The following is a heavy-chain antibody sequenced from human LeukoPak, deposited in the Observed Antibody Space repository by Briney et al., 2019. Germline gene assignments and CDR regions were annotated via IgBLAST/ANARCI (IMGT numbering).Heavy chain of an antibody. CDR2: INPGDSDT. D-gene: IGHD4-17*01. V-gene: IGHV5-51*01. CDR3: ARPRGGDYDYDAFDI. Sequence: GESLKISCKGSGYSFTSYWIGWVRQMPGKGLEWMGIINPGDSDTRYSPSFQGQVTISADKSISTAYLQWSSLKASDTAMYYCARPRGGDYDYDAFDIWGQGTMVTVSS. CDR1: GYSFTSYW. J-gene: IGHJ3*02.